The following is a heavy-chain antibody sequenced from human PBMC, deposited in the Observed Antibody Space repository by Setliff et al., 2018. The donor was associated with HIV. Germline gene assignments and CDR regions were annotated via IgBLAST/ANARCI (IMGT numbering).Heavy chain of an antibody. CDR3: ASRVYYYDSNNFLRDEGFDP. CDR2: IHYNEKT. D-gene: IGHD3-22*01. J-gene: IGHJ5*02. V-gene: IGHV4-39*01. Sequence: SETLSLTCTVSGGSASNSRYYWAWIRQPPGKGLEYIGSIHYNEKTYYNPSLKSRVTISIDTSKNQFSLNLTSVTAADTAVYYCASRVYYYDSNNFLRDEGFDPWGQGTLVTVSS. CDR1: GGSASNSRYY.